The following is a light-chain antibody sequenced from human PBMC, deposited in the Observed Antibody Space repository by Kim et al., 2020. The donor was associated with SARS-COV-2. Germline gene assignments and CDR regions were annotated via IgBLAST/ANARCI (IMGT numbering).Light chain of an antibody. CDR2: QDS. J-gene: IGLJ3*02. CDR1: KLGDKY. CDR3: QAWDSSTAV. V-gene: IGLV3-1*01. Sequence: VSPVQTASITCSGDKLGDKYACWYQQKPGQSPVLVIYQDSKRPSGIPERFSGSNSGNTATLTISGTQAMDEADYYCQAWDSSTAVFGGGTKLTVL.